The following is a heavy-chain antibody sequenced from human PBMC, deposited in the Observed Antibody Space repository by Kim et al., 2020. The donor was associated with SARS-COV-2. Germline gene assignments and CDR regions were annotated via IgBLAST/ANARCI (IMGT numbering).Heavy chain of an antibody. V-gene: IGHV4-31*03. J-gene: IGHJ5*02. CDR3: ASSRGNYDFWNEAVFDP. D-gene: IGHD3-3*01. CDR2: IYYSGST. Sequence: SETLSLTCTVSGGSISSGGYYWSWIRQHPGKGLEWIGYIYYSGSTYYNPSLKSRVTISVDTSKNQFSLKLSSVTAADTAVYYCASSRGNYDFWNEAVFDPWGQVTLVTVSS. CDR1: GGSISSGGYY.